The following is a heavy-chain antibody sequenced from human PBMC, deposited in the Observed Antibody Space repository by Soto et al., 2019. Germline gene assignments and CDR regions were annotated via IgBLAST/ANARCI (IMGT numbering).Heavy chain of an antibody. CDR3: TRDVPWGSGWLADY. CDR2: ISYDGSNK. J-gene: IGHJ4*02. V-gene: IGHV3-30*03. D-gene: IGHD6-19*01. CDR1: GFTFSSYG. Sequence: GGSLRLSCAASGFTFSSYGMHWVRQAPGKGLEWVAVISYDGSNKYYADSVKGRFTISRDNSKNTLYLQMNSLRAEDTAVYYCTRDVPWGSGWLADYWGQGTLVTVSS.